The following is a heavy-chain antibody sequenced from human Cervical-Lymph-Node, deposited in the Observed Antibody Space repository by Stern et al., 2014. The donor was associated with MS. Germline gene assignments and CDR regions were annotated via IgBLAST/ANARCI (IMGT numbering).Heavy chain of an antibody. V-gene: IGHV3-7*01. CDR3: AKHRFPFGVFDF. CDR1: GFIFSRYW. Sequence: EVQLVESGGGLVQPGGSLRVSCTASGFIFSRYWMTWVRQAPGKGLEWVANIKEDGSEKHYVESVKGRFTISRDNAKNSLYVQMNSLRVEDTAMYYCAKHRFPFGVFDFWGQGTLVTVSS. D-gene: IGHD3-10*01. J-gene: IGHJ4*02. CDR2: IKEDGSEK.